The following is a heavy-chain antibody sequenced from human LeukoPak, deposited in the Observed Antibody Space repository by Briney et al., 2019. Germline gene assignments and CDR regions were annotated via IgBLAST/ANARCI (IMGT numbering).Heavy chain of an antibody. J-gene: IGHJ4*02. CDR2: INHSGST. CDR3: ARASWYSSTHPFDY. Sequence: SETLSLTCAVYGGSFSGYYWSWIRQPPGKGLEWIGEINHSGSTNYNPSLKSRVTIAVDTSKNQFSLKRSSVTAADTAVYYCARASWYSSTHPFDYWGQGTLVTVSS. D-gene: IGHD6-19*01. CDR1: GGSFSGYY. V-gene: IGHV4-34*01.